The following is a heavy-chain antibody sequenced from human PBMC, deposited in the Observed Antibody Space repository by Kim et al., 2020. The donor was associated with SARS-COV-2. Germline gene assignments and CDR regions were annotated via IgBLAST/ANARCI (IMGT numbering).Heavy chain of an antibody. Sequence: SETLSLTCAVYGGSFSGYYWSWIRQPPGKGLEWIGEINHSGSTNYNPSLKSRVTISVDTSKNQFSLKLSSVTAADTAVYYCARDHIAARYLYYYYGMDVWGQGTTVTVSS. CDR1: GGSFSGYY. V-gene: IGHV4-34*01. J-gene: IGHJ6*02. CDR2: INHSGST. D-gene: IGHD6-6*01. CDR3: ARDHIAARYLYYYYGMDV.